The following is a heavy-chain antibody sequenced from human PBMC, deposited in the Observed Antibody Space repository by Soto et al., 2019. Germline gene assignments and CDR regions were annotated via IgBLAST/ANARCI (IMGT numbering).Heavy chain of an antibody. CDR1: GGSISSYY. D-gene: IGHD4-17*01. CDR2: IYYSGST. Sequence: SDTLSVTWTVSGGSISSYYWSCIRQPPGKGLEWIGYIYYSGSTNYNPSLKSRVTISVDTSKNQFSLKLSSVTAADTAVYYCAASYGDWYFDYWGQGTLVTVSS. V-gene: IGHV4-59*08. CDR3: AASYGDWYFDY. J-gene: IGHJ4*02.